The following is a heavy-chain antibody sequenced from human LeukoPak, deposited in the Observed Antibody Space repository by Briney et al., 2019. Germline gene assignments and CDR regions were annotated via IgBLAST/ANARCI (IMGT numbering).Heavy chain of an antibody. CDR3: ARVRYSSSWSEYFQH. V-gene: IGHV3-74*01. D-gene: IGHD6-13*01. J-gene: IGHJ1*01. CDR2: INSDGSST. Sequence: GGSLRLSCAASGFTFSSYAMSWVRQAPGKGLVWVSRINSDGSSTSYADSVKGRFTISRDNAKNTLYLQMNSLRAEDTAVYYCARVRYSSSWSEYFQHWGQGTLVTVSS. CDR1: GFTFSSYA.